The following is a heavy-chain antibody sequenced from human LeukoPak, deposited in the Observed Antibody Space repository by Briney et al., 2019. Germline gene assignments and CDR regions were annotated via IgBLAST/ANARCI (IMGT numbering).Heavy chain of an antibody. CDR1: GYTFTSFG. J-gene: IGHJ4*02. CDR2: SSAYNGNT. CDR3: TRDLGVDTTMIFFDY. V-gene: IGHV1-18*01. D-gene: IGHD5-18*01. Sequence: ASVKVSCRTSGYTFTSFGISWVRQAPGQGLEWMGWSSAYNGNTNYAQKFQGRVTMTTDTSTSTAYMEVRSLRSDDTAVYYCTRDLGVDTTMIFFDYWGQGTLVTVSS.